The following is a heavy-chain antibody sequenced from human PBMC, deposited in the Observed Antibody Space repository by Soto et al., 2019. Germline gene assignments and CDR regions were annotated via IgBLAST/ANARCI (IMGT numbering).Heavy chain of an antibody. CDR2: IRARGDNI. Sequence: PGGSLRLSSAASGFTFSAYAMSWVRQAPGKGLEWVSGIRARGDNIFYTDSVEGRFTISRDNSRNMLYLQMNSLRAEDTALYYCAKDFWVNSAYDFVSPFDFWGQGTLVTVSS. CDR3: AKDFWVNSAYDFVSPFDF. CDR1: GFTFSAYA. J-gene: IGHJ4*02. V-gene: IGHV3-23*01. D-gene: IGHD5-12*01.